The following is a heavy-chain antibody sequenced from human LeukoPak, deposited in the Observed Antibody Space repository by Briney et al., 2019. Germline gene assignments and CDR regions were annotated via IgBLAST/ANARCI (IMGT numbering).Heavy chain of an antibody. CDR1: GFTFSSYA. D-gene: IGHD3-3*01. V-gene: IGHV3-23*01. CDR2: ISGSGGST. Sequence: GGSLKLSCAATGFTFSSYAMSWVGQAPCHGLDLVSPISGSGGSTYYADSVKGRFTISRDNSKNTLYLQMNSLRAEDTAVYYCAKDQYDFWSGYYIFDYWGQGTLVTVSS. CDR3: AKDQYDFWSGYYIFDY. J-gene: IGHJ4*02.